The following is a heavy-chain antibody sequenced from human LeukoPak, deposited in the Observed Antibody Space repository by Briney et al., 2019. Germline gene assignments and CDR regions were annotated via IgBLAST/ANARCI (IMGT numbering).Heavy chain of an antibody. J-gene: IGHJ3*02. V-gene: IGHV3-7*01. CDR3: AKAGSYFGFGAFDI. CDR2: IKKDGSEK. Sequence: GGSLSLSCAASGFTLSDFWMSWVRQAPGKGLEGVANIKKDGSEKYYVDSVEGRFTIPRDNAKNSLYLQMSSLRAEDTAVYYCAKAGSYFGFGAFDIWGQGTMVTVSS. D-gene: IGHD1-26*01. CDR1: GFTLSDFW.